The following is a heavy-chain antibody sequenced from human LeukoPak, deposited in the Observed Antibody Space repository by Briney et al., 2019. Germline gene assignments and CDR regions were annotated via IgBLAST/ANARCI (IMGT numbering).Heavy chain of an antibody. Sequence: GPLRLSCVASGFTFSSYAMSWVRQAPGKGLEWVSAISGSGGSTYYADSVKGRFTIARDNSKNTLYLQMSSLRAEDTAVYYCAKELLWGSGYWGQGTLVTVSS. CDR3: AKELLWGSGY. D-gene: IGHD7-27*01. V-gene: IGHV3-23*01. CDR2: ISGSGGST. J-gene: IGHJ4*02. CDR1: GFTFSSYA.